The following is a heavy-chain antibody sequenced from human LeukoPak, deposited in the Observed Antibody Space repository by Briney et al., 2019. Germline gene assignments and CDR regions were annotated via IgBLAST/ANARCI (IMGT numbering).Heavy chain of an antibody. J-gene: IGHJ4*02. V-gene: IGHV1-2*02. Sequence: AASVKASCKASGYTFTGYYMHWVRQAPGQGLEWMGWINPNSGGTNYAQKFQGRVTMTRDTSISTAYMELSRLRSDDTAVYYCARVPRARIFEMATIGYFDYWGQGTLVTVSS. CDR3: ARVPRARIFEMATIGYFDY. CDR2: INPNSGGT. CDR1: GYTFTGYY. D-gene: IGHD5-24*01.